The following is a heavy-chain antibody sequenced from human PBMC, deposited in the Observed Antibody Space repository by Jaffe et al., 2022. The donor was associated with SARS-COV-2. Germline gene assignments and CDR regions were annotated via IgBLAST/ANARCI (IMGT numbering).Heavy chain of an antibody. D-gene: IGHD6-19*01. CDR1: GGSLSSSNAY. J-gene: IGHJ4*02. CDR2: SHYSWTT. Sequence: QLQLQESGPGLVKPSETLSLTCIVSGGSLSSSNAYWGWIRQPPGKALEWVGESHYSWTTDYISPLRSRVTISVDTSKNQFFLRLTSVTAADTAVYYCARRRGTYSGLDFWGQGALVTVSS. CDR3: ARRRGTYSGLDF. V-gene: IGHV4-39*01.